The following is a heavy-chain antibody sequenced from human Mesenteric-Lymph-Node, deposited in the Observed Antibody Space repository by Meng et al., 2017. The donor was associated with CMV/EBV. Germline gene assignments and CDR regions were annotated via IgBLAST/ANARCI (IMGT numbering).Heavy chain of an antibody. CDR2: ISSSSSYI. V-gene: IGHV3-21*04. D-gene: IGHD5-18*01. CDR1: GFTFSSYS. CDR3: ARIGYSYGYVF. Sequence: GESLKISCAASGFTFSSYSMNWVRQAPGKGLEWVSSISSSSSYIYYADSVKGRFTISRDNAKNSLYLQMNSLRAEDTAVYYCARIGYSYGYVFWGQGTLVTVSS. J-gene: IGHJ4*02.